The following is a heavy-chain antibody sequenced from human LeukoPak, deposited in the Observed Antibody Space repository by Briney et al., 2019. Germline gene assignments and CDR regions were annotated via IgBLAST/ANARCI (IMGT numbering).Heavy chain of an antibody. CDR3: AKTTRRLAAGRDSYDY. CDR2: ISSSSSTI. V-gene: IGHV3-48*04. J-gene: IGHJ4*02. CDR1: GFTFSSYS. D-gene: IGHD6-13*01. Sequence: GGSLRLSCAASGFTFSSYSMNWVRQAPGKGLEWVSYISSSSSTIYYADSVKGRFTISRDNAKNSLYLQMNSLRAEDTAVYYCAKTTRRLAAGRDSYDYWGQGTLVTVSS.